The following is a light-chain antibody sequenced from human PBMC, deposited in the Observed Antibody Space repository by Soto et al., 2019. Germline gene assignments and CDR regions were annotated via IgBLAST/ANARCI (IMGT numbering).Light chain of an antibody. V-gene: IGKV4-1*01. CDR1: QSVLYSSNNNNY. CDR3: QQYYSSPPT. CDR2: LAS. Sequence: IVMTQSPDSLAVSLGERATINCKSSQSVLYSSNNNNYLAWYQQKPGQPPKLLIYLASSRESGVPDRFGGSGSGTDFTLTISSLQAEDVAVYYCQQYYSSPPTFGRGPKLEIK. J-gene: IGKJ2*01.